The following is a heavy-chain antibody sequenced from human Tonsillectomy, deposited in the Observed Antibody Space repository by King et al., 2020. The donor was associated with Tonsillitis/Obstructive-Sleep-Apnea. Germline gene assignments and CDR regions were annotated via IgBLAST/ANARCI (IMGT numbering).Heavy chain of an antibody. CDR2: IKGDGGEK. CDR3: ARDFTWFDP. D-gene: IGHD3-16*01. V-gene: IGHV3-7*04. J-gene: IGHJ5*02. CDR1: RFTFISYW. Sequence: EVQLVESGVVLVQPGGSLRFSCAASRFTFISYWMSWVRLAPGTGLECVANIKGDGGEKSYVDSVKGRFTISRDNAKNSLYLQMNSLRAEDTAVYYCARDFTWFDPWGQGTLVTVSS.